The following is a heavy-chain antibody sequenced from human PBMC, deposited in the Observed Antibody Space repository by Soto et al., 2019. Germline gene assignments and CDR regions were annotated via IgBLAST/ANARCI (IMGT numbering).Heavy chain of an antibody. Sequence: VHLVQSGAEVKKPGASVKVSCRASGYTFTSDAMHWVRQAPGQGLGGLGWINVGTGYTTFSQKFQGRVSITRVTYASTGYMELRSLRAEDTTTYYCARAGARGSNCGGAALEAWGQAKKVTVPS. CDR2: INVGTGYT. V-gene: IGHV1-3*01. D-gene: IGHD2-21*01. CDR3: ARAGARGSNCGGAALEA. J-gene: IGHJ3*01. CDR1: GYTFTSDA.